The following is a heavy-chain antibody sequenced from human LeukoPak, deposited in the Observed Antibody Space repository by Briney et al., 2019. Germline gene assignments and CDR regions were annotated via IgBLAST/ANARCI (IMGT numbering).Heavy chain of an antibody. CDR2: ISTSSSYI. D-gene: IGHD5-24*01. J-gene: IGHJ6*02. CDR1: GFTFSAYN. V-gene: IGHV3-21*01. CDR3: ARGDGYNSRSTYYYYGLDV. Sequence: GGSLRLSCAASGFTFSAYNMNWVRQAPGKGLEWVSSISTSSSYIYYADSVKGRFTISRDNAKNSLFLQMNSLRAEDTAVYYCARGDGYNSRSTYYYYGLDVWGQGTTVAVSS.